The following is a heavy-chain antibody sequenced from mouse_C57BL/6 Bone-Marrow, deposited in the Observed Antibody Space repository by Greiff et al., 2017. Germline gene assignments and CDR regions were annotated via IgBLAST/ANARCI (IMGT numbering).Heavy chain of an antibody. CDR3: ARENTTVVAPVDY. CDR1: GYTFTSYC. Sequence: QVQLQQPGAELVKPGASVKLSCKASGYTFTSYCMHWVKQRPGQGLEWIGMIHPNSGSTNYNEKFKSKATLTVDKSSSTAYMQLSSLTSEDSAVYYCARENTTVVAPVDYWGQGTTLTVSS. CDR2: IHPNSGST. J-gene: IGHJ2*01. V-gene: IGHV1-64*01. D-gene: IGHD1-1*01.